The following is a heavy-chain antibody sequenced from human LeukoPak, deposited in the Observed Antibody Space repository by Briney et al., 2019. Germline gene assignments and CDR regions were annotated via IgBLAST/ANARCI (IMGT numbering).Heavy chain of an antibody. CDR1: GGSLNFYY. CDR2: ISYSGRT. CDR3: ARRGPFRTGATKLYYYYYMDV. J-gene: IGHJ6*03. D-gene: IGHD1-26*01. V-gene: IGHV4-59*01. Sequence: SETLSLTCTVSGGSLNFYYWSWIRQPPGKGLEWIAYISYSGRTNYNPSLKSRVTISVDTSKNQFSLRLSSVTAADTAVYYCARRGPFRTGATKLYYYYYMDVWGKGTTVTVSS.